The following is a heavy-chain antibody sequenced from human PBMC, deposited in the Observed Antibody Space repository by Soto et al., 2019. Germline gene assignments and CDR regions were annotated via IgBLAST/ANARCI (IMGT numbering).Heavy chain of an antibody. Sequence: PGGSLRLSCAASGFTFSSYGMSWVRQAPGKGLEWVSAISGSGGTSYYADSVKGRFTISRDNSKNTLYLQMDSLGAEDTAVYHCARAYSSAWYYFDYWGHGTLVTVSS. D-gene: IGHD6-19*01. CDR1: GFTFSSYG. CDR3: ARAYSSAWYYFDY. V-gene: IGHV3-23*01. CDR2: ISGSGGTS. J-gene: IGHJ4*01.